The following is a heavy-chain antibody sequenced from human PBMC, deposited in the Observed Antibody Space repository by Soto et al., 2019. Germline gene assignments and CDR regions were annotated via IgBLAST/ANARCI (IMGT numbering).Heavy chain of an antibody. CDR3: VRGDGDYHDGNGYLGRN. CDR2: MNPNSGNT. V-gene: IGHV1-8*01. Sequence: ASVKVSCKASGYTFTSYDINWVRQATGQGFEWMGWMNPNSGNTGYAQKFQGRVTMTRDTSITTAYMELNSLRVEDTAVYYCVRGDGDYHDGNGYLGRNWGQGTLVTVSS. CDR1: GYTFTSYD. D-gene: IGHD5-18*01. J-gene: IGHJ4*02.